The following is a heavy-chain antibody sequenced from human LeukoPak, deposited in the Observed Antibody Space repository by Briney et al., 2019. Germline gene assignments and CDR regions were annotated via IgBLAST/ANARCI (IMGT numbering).Heavy chain of an antibody. D-gene: IGHD6-19*01. V-gene: IGHV3-30*03. CDR2: ISYDGSNK. Sequence: PGGSLRLSCAASGFTFSSYGMHWVRQAPGKGLEWVAVISYDGSNKYYADSVKGRFTISRDNSKNTLYLQMNSLRAEDTAVYYCATDCSSGWWKYYFDYWGQGTLVTVSS. CDR3: ATDCSSGWWKYYFDY. CDR1: GFTFSSYG. J-gene: IGHJ4*02.